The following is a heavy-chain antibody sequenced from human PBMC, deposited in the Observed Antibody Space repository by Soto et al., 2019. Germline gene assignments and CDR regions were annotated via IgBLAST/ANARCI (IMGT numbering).Heavy chain of an antibody. V-gene: IGHV1-8*01. Sequence: QVQLVQSGAEVKKPGASVKVSCKASGYTFTSYDINWVRQATGQGLEWMGWMNPNSGNTGYAQKLQGRVTMPRNTSLHTVYMELRSLRSEDTAVYYCACGRAVAGTHFVYWGQATLVTVSS. CDR1: GYTFTSYD. CDR2: MNPNSGNT. J-gene: IGHJ4*02. CDR3: ACGRAVAGTHFVY. D-gene: IGHD6-19*01.